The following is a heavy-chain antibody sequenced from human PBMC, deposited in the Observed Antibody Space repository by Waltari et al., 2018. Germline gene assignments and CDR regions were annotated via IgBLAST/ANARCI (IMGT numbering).Heavy chain of an antibody. CDR1: GYTFTDYY. CDR2: IDPEDGET. Sequence: EVQLVQSGAEVKKPGATVKISCTASGYTFTDYYMHWVNQAPGKGLEWVGRIDPEDGETKYAEKFQGRGTITADTSIDTAYMELSSLRSEDTAIFYCARTTTIKSLDYWGQGTLVTVSS. V-gene: IGHV1-69-2*01. CDR3: ARTTTIKSLDY. J-gene: IGHJ4*02. D-gene: IGHD1-7*01.